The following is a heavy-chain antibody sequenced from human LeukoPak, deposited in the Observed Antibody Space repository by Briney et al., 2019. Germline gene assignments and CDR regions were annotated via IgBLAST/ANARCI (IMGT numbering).Heavy chain of an antibody. D-gene: IGHD5-18*01. CDR2: ISYDGSNK. V-gene: IGHV3-30-3*01. CDR1: GFTFSSYA. CDR3: ARAWIQLWHPYYYYGMDV. J-gene: IGHJ6*04. Sequence: GSLRLSCAASGFTFSSYAMHWVRQAPGKGLEWVAVISYDGSNKYYADSVKGRFTISRDNAKNSLYLQMNSLRAEDTAVYYCARAWIQLWHPYYYYGMDVWGKGTTVTVSS.